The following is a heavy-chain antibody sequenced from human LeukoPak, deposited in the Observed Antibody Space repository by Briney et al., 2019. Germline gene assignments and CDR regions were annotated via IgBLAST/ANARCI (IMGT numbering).Heavy chain of an antibody. CDR3: AKGEGATVGFDY. CDR2: ISGRGGST. V-gene: IGHV3-23*01. Sequence: AGGSLRLSCAASGFTFSSYAMSWVRQAPGKGLEGVSAISGRGGSTYYADYVKGRFTISRDNSKNTLYLQMNSLRAEDTAVYYCAKGEGATVGFDYWGQGTLVTVSS. D-gene: IGHD1-26*01. J-gene: IGHJ4*02. CDR1: GFTFSSYA.